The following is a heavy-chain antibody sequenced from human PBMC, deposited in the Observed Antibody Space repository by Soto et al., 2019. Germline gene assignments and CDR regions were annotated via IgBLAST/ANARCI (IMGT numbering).Heavy chain of an antibody. Sequence: GGSLRLSCAASGFTFSSYAMSWVRQAPGKGLEWVSAISGSGGSTYYADSVKGRFTISRDNSKNTLYLQMNSLRAEDTAVYYCAKTPTSRAGIAARRYYFDYWGQGTLVTVSS. D-gene: IGHD6-6*01. V-gene: IGHV3-23*01. CDR1: GFTFSSYA. CDR3: AKTPTSRAGIAARRYYFDY. CDR2: ISGSGGST. J-gene: IGHJ4*02.